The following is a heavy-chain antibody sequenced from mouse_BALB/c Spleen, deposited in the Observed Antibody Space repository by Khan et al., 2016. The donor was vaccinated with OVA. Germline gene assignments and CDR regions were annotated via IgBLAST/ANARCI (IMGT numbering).Heavy chain of an antibody. CDR3: AISSDGYYPLAD. D-gene: IGHD2-3*01. J-gene: IGHJ3*01. CDR1: GYAFTTYN. V-gene: IGHV1S135*01. Sequence: VQLQQSGPELVRPGASVKVSCKASGYAFTTYNIYWVKQSHGKSLEWIGYIDPYNGGTNYNQNFKDKATLTVDKSSSAAYMHLDSLTSEDSAVYCCAISSDGYYPLADWGQGTLVTVSA. CDR2: IDPYNGGT.